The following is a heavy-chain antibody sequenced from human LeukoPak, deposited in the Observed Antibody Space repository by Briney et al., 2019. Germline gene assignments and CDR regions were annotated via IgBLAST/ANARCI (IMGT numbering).Heavy chain of an antibody. D-gene: IGHD6-19*01. CDR2: TIPIFGTA. Sequence: SVKVSCKASGGTFSSYAISWVRQAPGQGLEWMGGTIPIFGTANYAQKFQGRVTITADKSTSTAYMELSSLRSEDTAVYYCARIAVASTGYYYYMDVWGKGTTVTVSS. J-gene: IGHJ6*03. CDR1: GGTFSSYA. V-gene: IGHV1-69*06. CDR3: ARIAVASTGYYYYMDV.